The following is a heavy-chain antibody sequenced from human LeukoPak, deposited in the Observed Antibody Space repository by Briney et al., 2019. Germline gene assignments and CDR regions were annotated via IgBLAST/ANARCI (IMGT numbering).Heavy chain of an antibody. J-gene: IGHJ4*02. V-gene: IGHV3-23*01. D-gene: IGHD5-24*01. CDR3: ARGGDGYIDY. CDR2: ISASGGST. Sequence: GGSLRLSCAASGFTFSSSAMSWVRQVPGKGLEWVSGISASGGSTSYADSVRGRFTTSRDNSKNTLYLQMNSLRAEDTAVYYCARGGDGYIDYWGQGTLVTVSS. CDR1: GFTFSSSA.